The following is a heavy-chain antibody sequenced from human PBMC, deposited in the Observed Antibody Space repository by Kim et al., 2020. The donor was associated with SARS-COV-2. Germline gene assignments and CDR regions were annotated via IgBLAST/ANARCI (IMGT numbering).Heavy chain of an antibody. CDR1: GFTFSSYG. Sequence: GGSLRLSCAASGFTFSSYGMHWVRQAPGKGLEWVAVISYDGSNKYYADSVKGRFTISRDNSKNTLYLQMNSLRAEDTAVYYCAKSAYYDFWSGLTLLTPYYYYYYGMDVWGQGTTVTVSS. J-gene: IGHJ6*02. CDR3: AKSAYYDFWSGLTLLTPYYYYYYGMDV. V-gene: IGHV3-30*18. D-gene: IGHD3-3*01. CDR2: ISYDGSNK.